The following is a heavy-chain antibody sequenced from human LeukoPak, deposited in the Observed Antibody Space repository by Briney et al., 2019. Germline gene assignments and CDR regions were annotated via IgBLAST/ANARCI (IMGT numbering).Heavy chain of an antibody. Sequence: ASVKDSCMDSGYIFTDYHMHWVRQARGQGLAGMGWINPNSGGTNYAQKFQGRVTMTRDTSISTAYMELSRLISDDTAVYYCARVEYYDILTGYDYWGQGTLVTVSS. J-gene: IGHJ4*02. CDR3: ARVEYYDILTGYDY. CDR2: INPNSGGT. D-gene: IGHD3-9*01. CDR1: GYIFTDYH. V-gene: IGHV1-2*02.